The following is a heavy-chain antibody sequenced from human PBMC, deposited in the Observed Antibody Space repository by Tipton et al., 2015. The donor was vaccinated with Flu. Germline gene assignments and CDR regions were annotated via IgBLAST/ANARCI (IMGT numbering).Heavy chain of an antibody. CDR1: GYTSSSYH. J-gene: IGHJ4*02. Sequence: QLVQSGAEVKRPGASVKISCKASGYTSSSYHMHWVRQAPGQGLEWMAIIWSSGGSTKYAQKFQGRVTMTRDTSTSTVYMEVSGLRSEDTAVYFCAREPPHSFYFDYWGQGTLVTVSS. V-gene: IGHV1-46*01. CDR3: AREPPHSFYFDY. CDR2: IWSSGGST.